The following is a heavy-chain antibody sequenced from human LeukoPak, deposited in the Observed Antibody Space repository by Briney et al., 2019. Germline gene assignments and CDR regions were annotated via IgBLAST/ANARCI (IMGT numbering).Heavy chain of an antibody. J-gene: IGHJ4*02. CDR3: TRVECSDGSCYTFDY. D-gene: IGHD2-15*01. CDR1: GGSFSGYY. V-gene: IGHV4-34*01. CDR2: INHSGST. Sequence: PSETLSLTCAVYGGSFSGYYWSWIRQPPGKGLEWIGEINHSGSTNYNPSLKSRVTISVDTSKNQFSLKLRSVTAADTAVYYCTRVECSDGSCYTFDYWGQGTLVIVSS.